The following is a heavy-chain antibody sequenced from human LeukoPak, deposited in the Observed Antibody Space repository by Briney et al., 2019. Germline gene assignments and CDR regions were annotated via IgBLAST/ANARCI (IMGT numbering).Heavy chain of an antibody. Sequence: ASETLSLTCAVYGGSFSGYYWSWIRQPPGKGLGWIGEINHSGSTNYNPSLKSRVTISVDTSKNQFSLKLSSVTAADTAVYYCARSPTRTTYSNGWYEAPHFDYWGQGTLVTVSS. J-gene: IGHJ4*02. V-gene: IGHV4-34*01. D-gene: IGHD6-19*01. CDR3: ARSPTRTTYSNGWYEAPHFDY. CDR2: INHSGST. CDR1: GGSFSGYY.